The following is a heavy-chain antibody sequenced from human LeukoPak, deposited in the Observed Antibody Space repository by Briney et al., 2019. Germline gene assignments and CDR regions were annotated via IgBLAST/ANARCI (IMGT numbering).Heavy chain of an antibody. V-gene: IGHV4-61*02. D-gene: IGHD2-2*01. CDR3: ARVPTMTFFDY. CDR1: GGSISSGSYY. CDR2: IYTSGST. Sequence: SETPSLTCTVSGGSISSGSYYWSWIRQPAGKGLEWIGRIYTSGSTNYNPSLKSRVTISVDTSKNQFSLKLSSVTAADTAVYYCARVPTMTFFDYWGQGTLVTVSS. J-gene: IGHJ4*02.